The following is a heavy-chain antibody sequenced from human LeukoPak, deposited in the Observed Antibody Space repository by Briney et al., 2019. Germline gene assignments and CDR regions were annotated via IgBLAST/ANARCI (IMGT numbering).Heavy chain of an antibody. Sequence: GGSLRLSCAASGFIFSSYWMTWVRQAPGKGLEWVANIKQDGSKQYYVNSVKGLFTISRDNAKNSLYLQINSLRVEDTAVYYCARGVIVAPGTDYWGQGTLVIVSS. CDR1: GFIFSSYW. CDR3: ARGVIVAPGTDY. D-gene: IGHD6-13*01. V-gene: IGHV3-7*01. CDR2: IKQDGSKQ. J-gene: IGHJ4*02.